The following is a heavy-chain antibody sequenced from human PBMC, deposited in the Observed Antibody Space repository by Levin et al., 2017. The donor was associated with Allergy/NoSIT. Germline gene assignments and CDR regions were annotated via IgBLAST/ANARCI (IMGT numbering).Heavy chain of an antibody. CDR2: IIPIFGTA. Sequence: ASVKVSCKASGGTFSSYAISWVRQAPGQGLEWMGGIIPIFGTANYAQKFQGRVTITADKSTSTAYMELSSLRSEDTAVYYCARMGGGITMVRSDWFDPWGQGTLVTVSS. V-gene: IGHV1-69*06. CDR3: ARMGGGITMVRSDWFDP. J-gene: IGHJ5*02. D-gene: IGHD3-10*01. CDR1: GGTFSSYA.